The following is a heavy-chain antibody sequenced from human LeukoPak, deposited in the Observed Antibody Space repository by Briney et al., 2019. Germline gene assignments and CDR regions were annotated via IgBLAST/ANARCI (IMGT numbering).Heavy chain of an antibody. Sequence: GGSLRLSCAASGFTFGSYSMNWVRQAPGKGLEWVSYITSSSGTIYYADSVKGRFTISRDNAKKSLYLQMNSLRAEDTAVYYCARDHLWAFDYWGQGTLVTVSS. CDR1: GFTFGSYS. D-gene: IGHD2-21*01. CDR3: ARDHLWAFDY. V-gene: IGHV3-48*01. J-gene: IGHJ4*02. CDR2: ITSSSGTI.